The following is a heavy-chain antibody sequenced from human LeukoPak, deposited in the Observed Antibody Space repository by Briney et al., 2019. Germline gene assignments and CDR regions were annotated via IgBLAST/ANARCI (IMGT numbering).Heavy chain of an antibody. CDR3: AKSTGHDYGGNSGGGGDY. J-gene: IGHJ4*02. Sequence: GGSLRLSCAASGFTFSSYGMHWVRQAPGKGLEWVAVISYDGSNKYYADSVKGRFTISRDNSKNTLYLQMNSLRAEDTAVYYCAKSTGHDYGGNSGGGGDYWGQGTLVTVSS. D-gene: IGHD4-23*01. CDR1: GFTFSSYG. V-gene: IGHV3-30*18. CDR2: ISYDGSNK.